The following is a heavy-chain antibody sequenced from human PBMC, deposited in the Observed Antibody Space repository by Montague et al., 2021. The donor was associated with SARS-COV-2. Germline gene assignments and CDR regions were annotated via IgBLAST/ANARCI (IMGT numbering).Heavy chain of an antibody. CDR3: ARDYGDYSYYYGLDV. V-gene: IGHV4-59*01. J-gene: IGHJ6*02. CDR2: IYYSGST. Sequence: SETLSLTCTVSGGSISSYYWSWIRQPPGKGLEWIGYIYYSGSTNYNPSLKSRVTISLDTSKNQFSLKLNSVTAADTAVYYCARDYGDYSYYYGLDVWGQGTTVTVS. D-gene: IGHD4-17*01. CDR1: GGSISSYY.